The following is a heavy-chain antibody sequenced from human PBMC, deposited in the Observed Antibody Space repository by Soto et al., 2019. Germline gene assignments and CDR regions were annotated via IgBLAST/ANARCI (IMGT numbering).Heavy chain of an antibody. CDR3: ARGWLRFSFDY. CDR1: GGSISSYY. J-gene: IGHJ4*02. CDR2: IYYSGST. D-gene: IGHD5-12*01. V-gene: IGHV4-59*01. Sequence: ETLSLTCTVSGGSISSYYWSWIRQPPGKGLGWIGYIYYSGSTNYNPSLKSRVTISVDTSKNQFSLKLSSVTAADTAVYYCARGWLRFSFDYWGQGTLVTVSS.